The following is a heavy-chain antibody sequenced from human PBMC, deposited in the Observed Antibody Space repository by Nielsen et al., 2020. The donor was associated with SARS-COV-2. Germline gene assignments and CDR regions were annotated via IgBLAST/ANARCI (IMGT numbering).Heavy chain of an antibody. V-gene: IGHV3-48*01. D-gene: IGHD6-13*01. CDR1: GFSFNTYS. Sequence: GESLKISCVASGFSFNTYSMNWVRPAPGKGLEWVSYISGGSATIYYADSVKGRFTISRDNVKNSLYLQLSSLSAEDTAVYYCARSPFHRSSWYGLDVWGQGTTVTVSS. J-gene: IGHJ6*02. CDR2: ISGGSATI. CDR3: ARSPFHRSSWYGLDV.